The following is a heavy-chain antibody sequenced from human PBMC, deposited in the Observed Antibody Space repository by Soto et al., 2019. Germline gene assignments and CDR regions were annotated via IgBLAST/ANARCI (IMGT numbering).Heavy chain of an antibody. V-gene: IGHV4-30-4*01. CDR1: GGSISSGDYY. D-gene: IGHD2-21*01. CDR3: ARIGHINWFDP. J-gene: IGHJ5*02. Sequence: SETLSLTCTVSGGSISSGDYYWSWIRQPPGKGLEWIGYIYYSGSTYYNPSLKSRVTISVDTSKNQFSLKLSSVTAADTAVYYCARIGHINWFDPWGQGTLVTVSS. CDR2: IYYSGST.